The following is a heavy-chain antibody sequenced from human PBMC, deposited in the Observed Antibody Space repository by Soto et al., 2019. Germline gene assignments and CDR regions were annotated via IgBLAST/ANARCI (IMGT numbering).Heavy chain of an antibody. Sequence: QVQLVQSGAEVKKPGSSVKVSCKASGGTFSSYAISWVRQVPGEGLEWMGGNIPIFGTANYAQKFQGRVTITADESTSTAYMELSSLRSEDTAVCYCARESRYCSGGSCYFLPGIDYWGQGTLVTVSS. CDR3: ARESRYCSGGSCYFLPGIDY. CDR2: NIPIFGTA. J-gene: IGHJ4*02. V-gene: IGHV1-69*12. CDR1: GGTFSSYA. D-gene: IGHD2-15*01.